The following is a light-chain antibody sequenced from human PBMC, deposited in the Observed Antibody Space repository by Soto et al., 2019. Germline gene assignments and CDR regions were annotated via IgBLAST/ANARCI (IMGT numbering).Light chain of an antibody. CDR1: QSVSSSY. J-gene: IGKJ1*01. V-gene: IGKV3-20*01. CDR3: QQYGSSPWT. CDR2: GAS. Sequence: EIVLTQSPGTLSLSPGVRATLSCRARQSVSSSYLAWYQQKPGQAPRPLIYGASSRAVGIPDRFSGSGSGTDFTLTISRLEPEDFAVYYCQQYGSSPWTVGQGTKVEIK.